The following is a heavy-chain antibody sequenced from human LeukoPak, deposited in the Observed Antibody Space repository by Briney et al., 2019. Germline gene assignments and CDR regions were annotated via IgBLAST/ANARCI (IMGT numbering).Heavy chain of an antibody. CDR2: ISSNNEYI. J-gene: IGHJ5*02. D-gene: IGHD6-6*01. Sequence: GGSLRLSCAASGFTFSSFSMNWVRQAPGKGLEWVSSISSNNEYIYYAASSKGRFTISRDNAKNSLYLQLNSLRAEDTAVYYCAREGAYSNSNWFDPWGQGTLVTVSS. CDR3: AREGAYSNSNWFDP. CDR1: GFTFSSFS. V-gene: IGHV3-21*01.